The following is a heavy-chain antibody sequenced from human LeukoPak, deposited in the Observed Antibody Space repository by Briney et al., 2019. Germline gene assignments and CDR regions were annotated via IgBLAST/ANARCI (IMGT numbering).Heavy chain of an antibody. J-gene: IGHJ6*02. Sequence: GGSLRLSCAASGFTFSSYAMSWVRQAPGKGLERVSAISGSGGSTYYADSVKGRFTISRDNSKNTLYLQMNSLRAEDTAVYYCAKDSYYGSVPYYYYGMDVWGQGTTVTVSS. D-gene: IGHD3-10*01. CDR2: ISGSGGST. CDR3: AKDSYYGSVPYYYYGMDV. CDR1: GFTFSSYA. V-gene: IGHV3-23*01.